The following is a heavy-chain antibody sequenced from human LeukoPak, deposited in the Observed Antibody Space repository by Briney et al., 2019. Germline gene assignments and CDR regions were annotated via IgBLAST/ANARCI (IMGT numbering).Heavy chain of an antibody. V-gene: IGHV1-69*04. D-gene: IGHD3-22*01. CDR2: IIPILGIA. CDR3: ARDYYDSSGYFGSY. J-gene: IGHJ4*02. Sequence: SVTVSCKSSGGTFISYAISWVRQAPGQGLEWMGRIIPILGIANYAQKFQGRVTITADKSTSTAYMELSSLRSEDTAVYYCARDYYDSSGYFGSYWGQGTLVTVSS. CDR1: GGTFISYA.